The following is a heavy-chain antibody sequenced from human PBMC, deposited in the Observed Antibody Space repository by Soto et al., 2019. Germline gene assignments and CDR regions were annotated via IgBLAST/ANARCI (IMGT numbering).Heavy chain of an antibody. V-gene: IGHV6-1*01. CDR3: ARVVEAAGYFDY. CDR2: TYYRSKWYN. Sequence: SQTLSLTFAISGDSVSSNSAAWNWMRQSPSRGLEWLGRTYYRSKWYNDYAVSVKSRITINPDTSKNQFSLQMNSVTPEDTAVYYCARVVEAAGYFDYWGQGTLVTVSS. CDR1: GDSVSSNSAA. J-gene: IGHJ4*02. D-gene: IGHD6-13*01.